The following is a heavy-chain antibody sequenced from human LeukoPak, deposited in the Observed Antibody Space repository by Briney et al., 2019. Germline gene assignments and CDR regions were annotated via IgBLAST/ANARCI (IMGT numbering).Heavy chain of an antibody. CDR2: ISAYNGNT. J-gene: IGHJ6*03. V-gene: IGHV1-18*04. D-gene: IGHD6-13*01. Sequence: ASVKVSCTASGYTFTGYYMHWVRQAPGQGLEWMGWISAYNGNTNYAQKLQGRVTMTTDTSTSTAYMELRSLRSDDAAVYYCARGRIAAAGTYYYYYMDVWGKGTTVTVSS. CDR3: ARGRIAAAGTYYYYYMDV. CDR1: GYTFTGYY.